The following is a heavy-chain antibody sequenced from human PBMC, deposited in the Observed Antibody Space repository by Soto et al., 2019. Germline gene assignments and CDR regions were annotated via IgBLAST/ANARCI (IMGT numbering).Heavy chain of an antibody. CDR3: ARHSLYGVVRNFDY. CDR2: MSGNAENT. D-gene: IGHD3-3*01. J-gene: IGHJ4*02. CDR1: GFTFTSYA. Sequence: GGSLRLSCVASGFTFTSYAMSWVRQAPGKGLEWVSAMSGNAENTYYADSVKGRFTVSRDSSKNMLYLYLNSLRAEDTAVYYCARHSLYGVVRNFDYWGQGTLVTVSS. V-gene: IGHV3-23*01.